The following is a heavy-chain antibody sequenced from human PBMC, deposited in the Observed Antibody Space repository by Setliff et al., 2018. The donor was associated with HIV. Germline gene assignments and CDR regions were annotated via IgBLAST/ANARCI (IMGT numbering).Heavy chain of an antibody. Sequence: GESLKISCTASGFTFGNYAMSWFRQAPGKGLEWVGFIRSKAYGRTTEYAASVKGRFTISRDDSKSIASLQMNSLRVEDTAVYYCAKDPRGYNYGFPDFDYWGQGTLVTVSS. CDR1: GFTFGNYA. CDR2: IRSKAYGRTT. V-gene: IGHV3-49*03. D-gene: IGHD5-18*01. J-gene: IGHJ4*02. CDR3: AKDPRGYNYGFPDFDY.